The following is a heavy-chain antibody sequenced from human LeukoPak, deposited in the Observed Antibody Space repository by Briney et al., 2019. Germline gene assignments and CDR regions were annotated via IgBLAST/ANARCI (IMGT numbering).Heavy chain of an antibody. Sequence: SETLSLTCAVSGGSISSSNWWSWVRQPPGKGLEWIGEIYHSGSTNYNPSLKSRVTISVDKSKNQFSLKLSSVTAADTAVYYCARAGGTNWGATDYWGQGTLVTVSS. CDR3: ARAGGTNWGATDY. CDR2: IYHSGST. V-gene: IGHV4-4*02. CDR1: GGSISSSNW. J-gene: IGHJ4*02. D-gene: IGHD7-27*01.